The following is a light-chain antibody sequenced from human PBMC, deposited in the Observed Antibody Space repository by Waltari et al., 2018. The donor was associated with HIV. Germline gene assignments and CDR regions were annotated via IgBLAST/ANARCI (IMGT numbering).Light chain of an antibody. Sequence: TQPPSVSVSSGQTASITCSGEKLADQFPCWYQKKPGQPPILLVSHNSRRPSGVPGRFSATKSANTATLTFRGAQPLDDSEYFCQSWDANRVIFGGGTTLTVL. J-gene: IGLJ2*01. CDR2: HNS. CDR1: KLADQF. V-gene: IGLV3-1*01. CDR3: QSWDANRVI.